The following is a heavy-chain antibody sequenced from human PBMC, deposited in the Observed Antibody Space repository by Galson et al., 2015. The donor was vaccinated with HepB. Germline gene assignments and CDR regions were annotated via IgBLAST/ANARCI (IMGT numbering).Heavy chain of an antibody. CDR1: GYSFTSYW. Sequence: SGAEVKKPGESLRISCKGSGYSFTSYWISWVRQMPGKGLEWMGRIDPSDSYTNYSPSFQGHVTISADKSISTAYLQWSSLKASDTAMYYCARAPVRAPDDYGDYVSQDAFDIWGQGTMVTVSS. V-gene: IGHV5-10-1*01. CDR2: IDPSDSYT. CDR3: ARAPVRAPDDYGDYVSQDAFDI. J-gene: IGHJ3*02. D-gene: IGHD4-17*01.